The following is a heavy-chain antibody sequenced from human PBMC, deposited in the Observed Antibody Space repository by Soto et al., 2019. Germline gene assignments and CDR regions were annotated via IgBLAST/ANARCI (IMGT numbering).Heavy chain of an antibody. CDR3: ARERPPRPLIGWFDY. CDR2: ISYDGSNK. Sequence: GGSLRLSCAASGFTFSSYAMHWVRQAPGKGLEWVAVISYDGSNKYYADSVKGRFTISRDNSKNTLYLQMNSLRAEDTAVYYCARERPPRPLIGWFDYWGPGTLVTVSS. V-gene: IGHV3-30-3*01. J-gene: IGHJ4*02. D-gene: IGHD2-15*01. CDR1: GFTFSSYA.